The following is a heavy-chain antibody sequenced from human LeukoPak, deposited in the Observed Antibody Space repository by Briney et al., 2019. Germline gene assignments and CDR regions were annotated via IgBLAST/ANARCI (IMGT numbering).Heavy chain of an antibody. Sequence: GASVKVSCKASGYTFTSYDINWVRQATGQGLEWMGWTNPNSGNTGYAQKFQGRVTMTRNTSISTAYMELSSLRSEDTAVYYCARGPTRITIFGVVITGLIDYWGQGTLVTVSS. CDR2: TNPNSGNT. CDR3: ARGPTRITIFGVVITGLIDY. D-gene: IGHD3-3*01. J-gene: IGHJ4*02. V-gene: IGHV1-8*01. CDR1: GYTFTSYD.